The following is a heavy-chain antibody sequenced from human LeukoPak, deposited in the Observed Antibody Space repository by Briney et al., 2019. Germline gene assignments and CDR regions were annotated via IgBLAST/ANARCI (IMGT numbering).Heavy chain of an antibody. Sequence: GSLRLSCAASGFTFSSYSMNWVRQAPGKGLEWVSYISSSSSTIYYADSVKGRFTISRDNAKNSLYLQMNSLRAEDTAVYYCARGAYDSSGYPTSFDYWGQGTLVTVSS. J-gene: IGHJ4*02. V-gene: IGHV3-48*01. D-gene: IGHD3-22*01. CDR3: ARGAYDSSGYPTSFDY. CDR2: ISSSSSTI. CDR1: GFTFSSYS.